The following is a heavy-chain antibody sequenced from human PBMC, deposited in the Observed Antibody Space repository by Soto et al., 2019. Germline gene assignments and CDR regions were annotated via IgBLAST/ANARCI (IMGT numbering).Heavy chain of an antibody. V-gene: IGHV4-30-4*01. CDR1: GGSISSGDYY. CDR2: IYYSGST. D-gene: IGHD3-22*01. CDR3: ARDSIVDSSGYTQTNWFDP. Sequence: SETLSLTCTVSGGSISSGDYYWSWIRQPPGKGLEWIGYIYYSGSTYYNPSLKSRVTISVDTSKNQFSLKLSSVTAADTAVYYCARDSIVDSSGYTQTNWFDPWGQGTLVTVSS. J-gene: IGHJ5*02.